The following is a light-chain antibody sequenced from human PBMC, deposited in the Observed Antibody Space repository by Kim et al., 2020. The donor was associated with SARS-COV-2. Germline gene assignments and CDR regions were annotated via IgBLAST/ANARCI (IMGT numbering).Light chain of an antibody. CDR2: GAS. Sequence: EIVLTQSPGTLSLSPGERATLSCRASQTVSKTYIAWYQQKPGQAPRLLIYGASSRATGIPDRFSGSGSGTDFTLTISRLEPEDFAVYYCQQYGSSPRRYTFGQGTKLEI. CDR1: QTVSKTY. J-gene: IGKJ2*01. V-gene: IGKV3-20*01. CDR3: QQYGSSPRRYT.